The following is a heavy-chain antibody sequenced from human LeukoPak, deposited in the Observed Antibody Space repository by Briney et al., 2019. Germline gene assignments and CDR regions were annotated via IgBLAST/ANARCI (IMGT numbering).Heavy chain of an antibody. CDR1: GFTFNSYW. J-gene: IGHJ3*02. CDR2: INSDGSDT. D-gene: IGHD2-15*01. Sequence: GGSLRLSCAASGFTFNSYWFHWVRHAPGKGLVWVSRINSDGSDTIYADSVKGRFTISRDNAKSTVYLQMISLKAEVTAVYYCARGGYHHGFDIWGQGTMVTVSS. V-gene: IGHV3-74*01. CDR3: ARGGYHHGFDI.